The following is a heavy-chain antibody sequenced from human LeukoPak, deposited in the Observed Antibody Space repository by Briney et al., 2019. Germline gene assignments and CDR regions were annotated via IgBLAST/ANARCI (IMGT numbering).Heavy chain of an antibody. CDR2: INPNSGGT. D-gene: IGHD4-17*01. CDR3: ARDLRYGDYEPTYYSMDV. Sequence: GASVKVSCKASGYTFTGYYMHWVRQAPGQGLEWMGWINPNSGGTNYAQKFQGRVTMTRDTSISTAYMELSWLRSDDTAVYYCARDLRYGDYEPTYYSMDVWGQGTTVTVSS. CDR1: GYTFTGYY. V-gene: IGHV1-2*02. J-gene: IGHJ6*02.